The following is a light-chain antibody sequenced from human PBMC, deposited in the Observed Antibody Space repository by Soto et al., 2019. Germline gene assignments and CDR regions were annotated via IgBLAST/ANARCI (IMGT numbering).Light chain of an antibody. CDR1: SSDVGGYNY. J-gene: IGLJ2*01. V-gene: IGLV2-14*01. CDR2: EVS. CDR3: CSYAGSSTFVV. Sequence: QPVLTQPASVSGSPGQSITISCTGTSSDVGGYNYVSWYQQHPGKAPKLMISEVSNRPSGVSNRFSGSKSGNTASLTISGLQAEDAADYYCCSYAGSSTFVVFGGGTKLTVL.